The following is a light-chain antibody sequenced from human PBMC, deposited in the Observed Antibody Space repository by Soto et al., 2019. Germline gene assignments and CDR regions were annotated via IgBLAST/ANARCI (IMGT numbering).Light chain of an antibody. CDR1: RSDVGGYNL. Sequence: QSVLTQPASVSGSPGQSITMSCTGSRSDVGGYNLVSWYQQHPGKAPKLMIYEVSKRPSGVPDRFSGSKSGNTASLTVSGLQAEDEADYYCSSYAGSNNLVFGGGTKLTVL. CDR3: SSYAGSNNLV. CDR2: EVS. V-gene: IGLV2-8*01. J-gene: IGLJ2*01.